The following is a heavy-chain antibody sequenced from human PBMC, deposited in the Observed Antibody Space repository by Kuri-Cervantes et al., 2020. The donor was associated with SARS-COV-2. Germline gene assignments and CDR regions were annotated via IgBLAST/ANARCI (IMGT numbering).Heavy chain of an antibody. CDR2: IIPILGIA. CDR1: GGTFSSYA. J-gene: IGHJ4*02. Sequence: SVKVSCRASGGTFSSYAISWVRQAPGQGLEWMGRIIPILGIANYAQKFQGRVTITADKSTSTAYMELSSLRSEDTAVYYCAREMATITAQGYFDYWGQGTLVTVSS. CDR3: AREMATITAQGYFDY. V-gene: IGHV1-69*04. D-gene: IGHD5-24*01.